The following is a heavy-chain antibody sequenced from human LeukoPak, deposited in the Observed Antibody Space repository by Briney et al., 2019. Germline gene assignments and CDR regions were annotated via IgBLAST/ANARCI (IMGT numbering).Heavy chain of an antibody. CDR3: ARDRGGVDCLDF. J-gene: IGHJ4*02. CDR2: IWYDGSDK. D-gene: IGHD3-16*01. CDR1: GFTFRNHG. V-gene: IGHV3-33*08. Sequence: GGSLRLSCAASGFTFRNHGMHWVRQAPGKGLEWVAVIWYDGSDKYYADSVKGRFTISRDNSKNTLYLQMNSLRAEDTAVYYCARDRGGVDCLDFWGQGTLVTVSS.